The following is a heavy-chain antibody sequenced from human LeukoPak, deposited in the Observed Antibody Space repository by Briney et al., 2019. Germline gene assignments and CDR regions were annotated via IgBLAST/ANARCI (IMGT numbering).Heavy chain of an antibody. CDR1: GFTFSNAW. Sequence: GGSLRLSCAASGFTFSNAWMSWVRQAPGKGLEWVSYISSSSSTIYYADSVKGRFTISRDNAKNSLYLQMNSLRAEDTAVYYCATYYYDSSGYKLLDYWGQGTLVTVSS. D-gene: IGHD3-22*01. CDR3: ATYYYDSSGYKLLDY. CDR2: ISSSSSTI. J-gene: IGHJ4*02. V-gene: IGHV3-48*04.